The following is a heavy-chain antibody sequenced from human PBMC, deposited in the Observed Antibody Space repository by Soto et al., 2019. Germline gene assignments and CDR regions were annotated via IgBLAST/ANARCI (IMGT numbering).Heavy chain of an antibody. Sequence: PSETLSRTRTVFCGSNSDSRWWTWVRQTPGKGLDWIGEIFHSGSTNYNSSLMGRVTISVDQENNQVSLKLSSVTAADTAVYYCAHRPIVGAAIWGHGTLVTVS. D-gene: IGHD1-26*01. V-gene: IGHV4-4*02. CDR2: IFHSGST. J-gene: IGHJ4*01. CDR1: CGSNSDSRW. CDR3: AHRPIVGAAI.